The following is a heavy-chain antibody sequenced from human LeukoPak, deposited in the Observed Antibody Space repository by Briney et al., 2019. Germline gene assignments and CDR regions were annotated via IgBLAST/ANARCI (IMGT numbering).Heavy chain of an antibody. Sequence: ASVKVSCKASGYTFTGYYMHWVRQAPGQGLEWMGWINPNSGGTNYAQKFQGRVTMTRDKSISTAYMELSRLRSDDTAVYYRARDLKGLPGFDYWGQGTLVTVSS. D-gene: IGHD4-11*01. CDR3: ARDLKGLPGFDY. CDR2: INPNSGGT. V-gene: IGHV1-2*02. CDR1: GYTFTGYY. J-gene: IGHJ4*02.